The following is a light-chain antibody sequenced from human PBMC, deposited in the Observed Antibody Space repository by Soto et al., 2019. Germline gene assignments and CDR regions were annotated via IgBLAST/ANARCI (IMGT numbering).Light chain of an antibody. J-gene: IGLJ1*01. CDR3: SSYAGSHTFV. CDR1: SSDVGAYNY. Sequence: QAVVTQPPSASGSPGQSVTISCTGTSSDVGAYNYVSWYQQHPGKAPKLMIYEVSKRPSGVPDRFSGSKSGNTASLTVSGLRAEDEADYFCSSYAGSHTFVFGAGTKLTVL. V-gene: IGLV2-8*01. CDR2: EVS.